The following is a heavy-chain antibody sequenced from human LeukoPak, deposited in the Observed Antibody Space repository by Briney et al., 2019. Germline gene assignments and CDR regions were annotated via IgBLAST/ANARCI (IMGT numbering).Heavy chain of an antibody. V-gene: IGHV3-66*04. CDR1: GFTASSNR. CDR2: IYSGGST. CDR3: ARPEAGSGSPFLAY. Sequence: GGSLRLSCAASGFTASSNRMSWGRQAPGKGLEWVSLIYSGGSTYYADSVKGRFTISRDNSKTTLYLQMNSLRAEDTAVYYCARPEAGSGSPFLAYWGQGTLVTVSS. D-gene: IGHD3-10*01. J-gene: IGHJ4*02.